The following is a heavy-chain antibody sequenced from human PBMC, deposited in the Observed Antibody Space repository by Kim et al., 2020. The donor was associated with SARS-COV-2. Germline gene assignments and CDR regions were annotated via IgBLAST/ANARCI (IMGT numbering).Heavy chain of an antibody. J-gene: IGHJ6*02. CDR3: AKDHPPPTYGDYEDYYYYGMDV. CDR2: LSGSGGST. D-gene: IGHD4-17*01. CDR1: GFTFSSYA. Sequence: GGSLRLSCAASGFTFSSYAMSWVRQAPGKGLEWVSALSGSGGSTYYADSVKGRFTISRDNSKNTLYLQMNSLRAEDTAVYYCAKDHPPPTYGDYEDYYYYGMDVWGQGTTVTVS. V-gene: IGHV3-23*01.